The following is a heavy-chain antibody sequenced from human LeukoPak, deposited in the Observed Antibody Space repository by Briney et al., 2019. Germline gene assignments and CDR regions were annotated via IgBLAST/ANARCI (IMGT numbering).Heavy chain of an antibody. V-gene: IGHV1-18*01. D-gene: IGHD3-22*01. Sequence: ASVRVSCKASGYTFTSYGISWVRQAPGQGLEWMGWISAYNGNTNYAQKLQGRVTMTTDTSTSTAYMELRSLRSDDTAVYYCARAPLYYYDSSGYSPWGQGTLVTVSS. CDR2: ISAYNGNT. J-gene: IGHJ5*02. CDR1: GYTFTSYG. CDR3: ARAPLYYYDSSGYSP.